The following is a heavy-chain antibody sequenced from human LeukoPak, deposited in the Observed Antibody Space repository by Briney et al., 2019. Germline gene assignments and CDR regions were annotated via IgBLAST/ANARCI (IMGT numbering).Heavy chain of an antibody. J-gene: IGHJ6*03. D-gene: IGHD6-6*01. V-gene: IGHV4-61*02. CDR3: ARGESSSSPLYYYYYYMDV. CDR2: IYTSGST. Sequence: PSETLSLTCTVSGGSINSGTYYWGWIRQPGGKGLGWIGRIYTSGSTNYNPSLKSRVHLSVATSKNQFSLKLSSVTAADTAMYYCARGESSSSPLYYYYYYMDVWGKGTTVTVSS. CDR1: GGSINSGTYY.